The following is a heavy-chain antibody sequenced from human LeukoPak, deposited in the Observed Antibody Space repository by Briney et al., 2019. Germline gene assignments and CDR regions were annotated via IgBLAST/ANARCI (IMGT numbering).Heavy chain of an antibody. V-gene: IGHV4-34*01. CDR3: ARKGPRPIYWYFDL. J-gene: IGHJ2*01. CDR1: GGSFSGYY. CDR2: INHSGST. D-gene: IGHD6-6*01. Sequence: SETLSLTCAVYGGSFSGYYWSWIRQPPGKGLEWIGEINHSGSTNYNPSLKRRVTISVETSKNQFSLKLSSVTAADTAVYYCARKGPRPIYWYFDLWGRGTLVTVSS.